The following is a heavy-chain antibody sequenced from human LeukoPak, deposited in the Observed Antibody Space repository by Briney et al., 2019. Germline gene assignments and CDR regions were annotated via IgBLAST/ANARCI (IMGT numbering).Heavy chain of an antibody. CDR2: ISSSGSTI. V-gene: IGHV3-48*03. Sequence: PGGSLRLSCAASGFTFSSYEMNWVRQAPGKGLEWVSYISSSGSTIYYADSVKGRFTISRDNAKNSLYLQMNSLRAEDTAVYYCARGGGYCSGGSCHHDYWGQGTLVTVSS. CDR3: ARGGGYCSGGSCHHDY. CDR1: GFTFSSYE. J-gene: IGHJ4*02. D-gene: IGHD2-15*01.